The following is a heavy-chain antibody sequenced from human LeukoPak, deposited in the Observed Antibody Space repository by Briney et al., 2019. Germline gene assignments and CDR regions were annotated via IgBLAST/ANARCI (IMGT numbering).Heavy chain of an antibody. D-gene: IGHD3-9*01. CDR2: IKSKTDGGTI. Sequence: GGSLRLSCEAAGFTFSDAWMSWVRQAPGKGLEGVGRIKSKTDGGTIDYAAPVQDRFTISRDESRNTLYLQMNSLKTKDSGVYYCTTLRLAASDHWGQGTLVTVSS. J-gene: IGHJ4*02. CDR3: TTLRLAASDH. V-gene: IGHV3-15*01. CDR1: GFTFSDAW.